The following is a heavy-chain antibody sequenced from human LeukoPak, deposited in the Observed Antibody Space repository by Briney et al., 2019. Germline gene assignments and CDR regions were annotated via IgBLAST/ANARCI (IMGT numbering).Heavy chain of an antibody. CDR3: ARDRGEYVDY. CDR1: GFTFTTYE. D-gene: IGHD2/OR15-2a*01. Sequence: GGSLRLSCAASGFTFTTYEMAWVRQTPGKGPEWISYISKTGGSVLYADSVRGRFTISRDNAKDSLYLQMNSLRAEDTAVYYCARDRGEYVDYWGQGTLVTVSS. CDR2: ISKTGGSV. J-gene: IGHJ4*02. V-gene: IGHV3-48*03.